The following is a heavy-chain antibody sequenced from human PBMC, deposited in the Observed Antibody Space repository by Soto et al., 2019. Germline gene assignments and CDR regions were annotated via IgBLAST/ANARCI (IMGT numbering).Heavy chain of an antibody. CDR3: ARGTVTSTTFDY. Sequence: QLQLQESGSGLVKPSQTLSLTCAVSGGSISSGGYSWSWIRQPPGKGLEWIGYIYHSGRTYYNPFLTSRVDISVYRSKNQFSLKLSSVTAADTAVYYCARGTVTSTTFDYWGQGTLVTVSS. J-gene: IGHJ4*02. D-gene: IGHD4-17*01. V-gene: IGHV4-30-2*01. CDR1: GGSISSGGYS. CDR2: IYHSGRT.